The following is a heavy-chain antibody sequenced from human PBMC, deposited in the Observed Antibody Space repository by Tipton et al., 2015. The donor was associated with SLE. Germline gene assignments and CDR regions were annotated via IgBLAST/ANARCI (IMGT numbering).Heavy chain of an antibody. V-gene: IGHV4-39*07. CDR1: NGSISSSPYY. Sequence: TLSLTCTVSNGSISSSPYYWGWIRQSPGKGLEWVGSIYYSGSTYYNPSLKSRVTISVDTSRNQCSLNLTSVTAADTAVHYCARGPYYHMDVWGKGTTVTVSS. CDR3: ARGPYYHMDV. CDR2: IYYSGST. J-gene: IGHJ6*03.